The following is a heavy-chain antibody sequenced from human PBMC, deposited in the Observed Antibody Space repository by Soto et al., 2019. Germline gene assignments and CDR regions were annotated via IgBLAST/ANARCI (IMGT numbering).Heavy chain of an antibody. CDR1: GGSISSGGYS. D-gene: IGHD6-13*01. V-gene: IGHV4-30-2*01. CDR2: IYHSGST. Sequence: PSETLSLTCAVSGGSISSGGYSWSWIRQPPGKGLEWIGYIYHSGSTYYNPSLKSRVTISVDRSKNQFSLKLSSVTAADTAVYYCARAAAAGYWFDPWGQGTLVTVPQ. CDR3: ARAAAAGYWFDP. J-gene: IGHJ5*02.